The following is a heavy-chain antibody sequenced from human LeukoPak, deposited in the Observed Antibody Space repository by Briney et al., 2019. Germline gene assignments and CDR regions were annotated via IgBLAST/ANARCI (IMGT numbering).Heavy chain of an antibody. J-gene: IGHJ4*02. CDR3: ARSTVYCGGDCYIGPLDY. CDR2: ISYDGSNK. Sequence: PGGSLRLSCAASGFTFSSYAKHWVRQAPGKGLEWVAVISYDGSNKYYADSVKGRFTISRDNSKNTLYLQMNSLRAEDTAVYYCARSTVYCGGDCYIGPLDYWGQGTLVTVSS. CDR1: GFTFSSYA. V-gene: IGHV3-30-3*01. D-gene: IGHD2-21*02.